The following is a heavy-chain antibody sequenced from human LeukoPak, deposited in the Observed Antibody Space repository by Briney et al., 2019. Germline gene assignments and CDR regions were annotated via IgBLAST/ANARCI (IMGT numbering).Heavy chain of an antibody. J-gene: IGHJ4*02. CDR3: ARAGSGSYLPYYFDY. CDR2: ISSSSSYI. D-gene: IGHD3-10*01. Sequence: GGSLRLSCAASGFTFSSYSMNWVRQAPGKGLEWVSSISSSSSYIYYADLVKGRFTISRDNAKNSLYLQMNSLRAEDTAVYYCARAGSGSYLPYYFDYWGQGTLVTVSS. CDR1: GFTFSSYS. V-gene: IGHV3-21*01.